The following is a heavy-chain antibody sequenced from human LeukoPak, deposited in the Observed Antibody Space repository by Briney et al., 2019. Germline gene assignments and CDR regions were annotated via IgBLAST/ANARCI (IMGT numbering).Heavy chain of an antibody. CDR2: IYYSGST. J-gene: IGHJ4*02. CDR3: ASGYSGYAEAAY. D-gene: IGHD5-12*01. V-gene: IGHV4-59*01. Sequence: SETLSLTCTVSGASISTYYWSWIRQPPGKGLEWIGYIYYSGSTNYNPSLKSRVTISVDTSKNQFSPKLSSVTAADTAVYYCASGYSGYAEAAYWGQGTLVTVSS. CDR1: GASISTYY.